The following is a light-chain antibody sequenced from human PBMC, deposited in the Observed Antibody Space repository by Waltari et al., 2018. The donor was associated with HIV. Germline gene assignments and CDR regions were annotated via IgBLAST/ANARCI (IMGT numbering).Light chain of an antibody. CDR1: HSVSSKY. Sequence: EIVLTQSPGTLSLSPGERATLSCRASHSVSSKYLAWYQQKFGQAPRLLIYGAASRATGIPDRFSGRGSGTDFTLTISRLEPEDFAVYYCQQYGSLPWTFGQGTNVEIK. CDR2: GAA. CDR3: QQYGSLPWT. V-gene: IGKV3-20*01. J-gene: IGKJ1*01.